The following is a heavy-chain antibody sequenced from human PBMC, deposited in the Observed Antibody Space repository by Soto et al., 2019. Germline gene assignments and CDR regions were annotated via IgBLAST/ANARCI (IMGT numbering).Heavy chain of an antibody. CDR1: GGTFRTHG. CDR2: NIPIFDIV. D-gene: IGHD4-17*01. V-gene: IGHV1-69*13. J-gene: IGHJ6*02. CDR3: ARETVFMNLNNPHSAMDF. Sequence: GASVKVSCKVSGGTFRTHGFSWVRQAPGQGLEWIGGNIPIFDIVAYAQKFQGRVTITADDSTNTAHMEMSGLTSEDTAVYFCARETVFMNLNNPHSAMDFCGQTTTLTV.